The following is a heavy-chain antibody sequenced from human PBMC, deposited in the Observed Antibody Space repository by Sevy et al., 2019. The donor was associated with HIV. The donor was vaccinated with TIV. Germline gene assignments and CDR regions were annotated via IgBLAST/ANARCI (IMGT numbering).Heavy chain of an antibody. CDR2: ITVSGSRT. D-gene: IGHD3-10*01. CDR1: GFSFSSYA. Sequence: GGSLRLSCVASGFSFSSYAMAWVRQTPGKGLEWVSAITVSGSRTYYADSVKGRFTISRDNSQNILYLQMDSLRVEDKASYYCAKDTPSFYYASGNYYFEGIFDHWGQGALVTVSS. V-gene: IGHV3-23*01. J-gene: IGHJ4*02. CDR3: AKDTPSFYYASGNYYFEGIFDH.